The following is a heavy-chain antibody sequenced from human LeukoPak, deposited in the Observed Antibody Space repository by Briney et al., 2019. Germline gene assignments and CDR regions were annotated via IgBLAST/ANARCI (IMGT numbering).Heavy chain of an antibody. D-gene: IGHD5-12*01. CDR3: AKGWGDSGYDFIDY. CDR2: ISGSGDST. V-gene: IGHV3-23*01. CDR1: GFTFSSYA. Sequence: GGSLRLSCAASGFTFSSYAMSWVRQAPGKGLEWVSAISGSGDSTYYADSVKGRFTISRDNSKDALYLQMNSLRAEDTAVYYCAKGWGDSGYDFIDYWGQGTLVTVSS. J-gene: IGHJ4*02.